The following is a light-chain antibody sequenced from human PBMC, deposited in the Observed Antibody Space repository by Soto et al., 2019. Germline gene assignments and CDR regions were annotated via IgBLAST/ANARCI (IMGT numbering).Light chain of an antibody. CDR3: QQFGNSPWT. CDR2: GAS. J-gene: IGKJ1*01. CDR1: QSGPNTY. V-gene: IGKV3-20*01. Sequence: EIVLSQSPGIMSLSPGERATLSCRASQSGPNTYFAWYQQKPGQPPRLLVSGASDRATGIPDRFSGSGSGTDFAVAISRLEPEDFAVYFCQQFGNSPWTFGHGPRVEI.